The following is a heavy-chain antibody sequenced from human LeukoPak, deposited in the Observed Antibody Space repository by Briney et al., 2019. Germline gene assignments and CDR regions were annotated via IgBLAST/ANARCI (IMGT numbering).Heavy chain of an antibody. CDR2: IIPILGIA. D-gene: IGHD6-6*01. CDR3: ATLEYSSSSVYYYYYGMDV. V-gene: IGHV1-69*02. J-gene: IGHJ6*02. Sequence: GASVKVSCKASGGTFSSYTISWVRQAPGQGLEWMGRIIPILGIANYAQKFQGRVTITADKSTSTAYMELSSLRSEDTAVYYCATLEYSSSSVYYYYYGMDVWGQGTTVTVSS. CDR1: GGTFSSYT.